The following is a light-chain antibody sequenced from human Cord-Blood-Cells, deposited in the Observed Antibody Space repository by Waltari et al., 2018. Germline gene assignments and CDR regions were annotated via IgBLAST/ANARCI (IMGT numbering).Light chain of an antibody. CDR1: QSISSY. V-gene: IGKV1-39*01. Sequence: DIQMTQSPSSPSASVGDRVTITCRASQSISSYLNWYQQKPGKAPKLLIYAASSLQSGVPSRFSGSGSGTDFTLTISSLQPEDFAIYYCQQSYSTLPFGGGTKVEI. J-gene: IGKJ4*01. CDR2: AAS. CDR3: QQSYSTLP.